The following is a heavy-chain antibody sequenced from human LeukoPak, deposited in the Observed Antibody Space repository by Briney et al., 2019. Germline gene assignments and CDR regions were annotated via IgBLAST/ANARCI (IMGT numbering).Heavy chain of an antibody. V-gene: IGHV3-23*01. J-gene: IGHJ4*02. CDR1: GFTFSSYS. CDR3: AKLRLITMIVVVITGDFDC. CDR2: ISGSGGST. D-gene: IGHD3-22*01. Sequence: QSGGSLRLSCAASGFTFSSYSMNWVRQAPGKGLEWVSAISGSGGSTYYADSVKGRFTISRDNSKNTLYLQMNSLRAEDTAVYYCAKLRLITMIVVVITGDFDCWGQGTLVTVSS.